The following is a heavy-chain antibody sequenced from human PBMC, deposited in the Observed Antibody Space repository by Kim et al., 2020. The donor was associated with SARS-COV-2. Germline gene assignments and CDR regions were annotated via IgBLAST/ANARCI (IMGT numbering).Heavy chain of an antibody. V-gene: IGHV3-23*03. J-gene: IGHJ4*02. CDR3: AKENWYNY. CDR2: GSST. Sequence: GSSTYYADSVKGRCTISRDNSKNTLYLQMNSLRAEDTAVYYCAKENWYNYWGQGTLVTVSS. D-gene: IGHD6-13*01.